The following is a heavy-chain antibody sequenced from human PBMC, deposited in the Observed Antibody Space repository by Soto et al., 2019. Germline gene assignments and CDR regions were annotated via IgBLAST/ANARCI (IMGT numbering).Heavy chain of an antibody. CDR1: GYTFTSYY. J-gene: IGHJ4*02. CDR2: INPSGGST. Sequence: ASVKVSCKASGYTFTSYYMHWVRQAPGQGLEWMGIINPSGGSTSYAQKFQGRVTMTRDTSTSTVYMELSSLRSEDTAVYYCARGFGILTVGFCLDYWGQGTLVTVSS. V-gene: IGHV1-46*01. D-gene: IGHD3-9*01. CDR3: ARGFGILTVGFCLDY.